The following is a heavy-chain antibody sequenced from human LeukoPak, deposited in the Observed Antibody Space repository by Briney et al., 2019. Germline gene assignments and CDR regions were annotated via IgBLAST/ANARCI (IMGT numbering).Heavy chain of an antibody. CDR1: GFTVSTNY. CDR3: ARGFRSVTTWGYFDY. CDR2: IYSGGGT. D-gene: IGHD4-17*01. V-gene: IGHV3-66*01. J-gene: IGHJ4*02. Sequence: PGGSLRLSCAASGFTVSTNYMSWVRQAPGKGLEWVSLIYSGGGTYYADSVKGRFTISRDNSRNTLSLQMNSLRVDDTAVSYCARGFRSVTTWGYFDYWGQGALVNVSS.